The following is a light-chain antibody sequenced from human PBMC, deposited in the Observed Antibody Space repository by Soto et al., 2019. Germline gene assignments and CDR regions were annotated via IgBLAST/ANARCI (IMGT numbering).Light chain of an antibody. Sequence: DIIMTQSPATVSVSLGERVTLSCRASQSVSGNLAWYQQRPGQPPRLLISITSSRATGTAARFSGSGSGTDFTLTISSLQPEDFATYYCQQSYSTPLTFGQGTKVDIK. CDR3: QQSYSTPLT. V-gene: IGKV3-15*01. J-gene: IGKJ1*01. CDR1: QSVSGN. CDR2: ITS.